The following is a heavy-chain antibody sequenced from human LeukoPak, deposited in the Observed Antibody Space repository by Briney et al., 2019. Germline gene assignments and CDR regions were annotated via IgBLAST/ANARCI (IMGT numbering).Heavy chain of an antibody. Sequence: PGGSLRISCAASGFTFSAYGVHWVRQAPGKGLVWVAFIRYDGRIKNYAESVKGRFTISRDNSKNTLYLQMNSLTTEDTSLYYCARNRAAAGDWLDPWGQGTLVIVSS. V-gene: IGHV3-30*02. CDR1: GFTFSAYG. CDR2: IRYDGRIK. J-gene: IGHJ5*02. D-gene: IGHD6-13*01. CDR3: ARNRAAAGDWLDP.